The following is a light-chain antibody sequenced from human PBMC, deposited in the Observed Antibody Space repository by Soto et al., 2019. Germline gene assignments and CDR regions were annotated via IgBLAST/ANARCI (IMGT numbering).Light chain of an antibody. CDR3: SSYTTSNTRQIV. Sequence: QSLLTQPASVSGSPGQAITISCTGTSSDVGGYTYVSWYQQHPGKAPKFIIYDVSNRPSGVSNRFSGSKSGNTASLTTSGLQAEDEADYYCSSYTTSNTRQIVFGTGTKVTVL. V-gene: IGLV2-14*01. CDR1: SSDVGGYTY. J-gene: IGLJ1*01. CDR2: DVS.